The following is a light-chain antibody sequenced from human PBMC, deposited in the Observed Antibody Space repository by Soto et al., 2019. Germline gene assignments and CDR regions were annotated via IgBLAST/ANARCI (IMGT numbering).Light chain of an antibody. Sequence: QSVLTQPPSASGTPGQRVTISCSGSSSNIGPNTVNWFQQFPRTAPKLLIYSSNRRPSGVPDRFSASKSGTSASLAISGLQSEDDADYYCAAWDDSLNGYVFGTGTKVTVL. CDR3: AAWDDSLNGYV. CDR2: SSN. V-gene: IGLV1-44*01. CDR1: SSNIGPNT. J-gene: IGLJ1*01.